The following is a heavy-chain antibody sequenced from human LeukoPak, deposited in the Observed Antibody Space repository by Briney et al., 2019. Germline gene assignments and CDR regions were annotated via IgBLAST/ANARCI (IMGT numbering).Heavy chain of an antibody. Sequence: GGSLRLSCAASGITFSNYWMNWVRQAPGRGLEWVANIKQDGSEKFYVASVTGRFTISRDNAKKSLYLQMNSLRAEDTAVYYCVGGAGWQPDHWGQGTLVTVSS. CDR1: GITFSNYW. D-gene: IGHD2-15*01. V-gene: IGHV3-7*04. CDR2: IKQDGSEK. J-gene: IGHJ4*02. CDR3: VGGAGWQPDH.